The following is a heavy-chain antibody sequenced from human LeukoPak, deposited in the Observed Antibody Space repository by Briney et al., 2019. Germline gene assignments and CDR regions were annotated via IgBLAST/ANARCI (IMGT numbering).Heavy chain of an antibody. CDR1: GDSISRYY. V-gene: IGHV4-59*01. D-gene: IGHD1-26*01. J-gene: IGHJ5*02. Sequence: SETLSLTCTVSGDSISRYYWSWIRQPPGKGLEWIGYIYHTGNTNYNPSLKGRVTISVDTSKNQFSLKLTSVTAADTAVYYCARESFQWFDPWGQGTLVTVSS. CDR2: IYHTGNT. CDR3: ARESFQWFDP.